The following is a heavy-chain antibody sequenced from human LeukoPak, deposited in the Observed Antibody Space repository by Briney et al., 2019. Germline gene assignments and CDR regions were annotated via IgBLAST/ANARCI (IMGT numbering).Heavy chain of an antibody. CDR2: INWNGGST. CDR1: GFTFDDYG. CDR3: ARDPGGSYPYYFDY. Sequence: GGSLRLSCAASGFTFDDYGMSWVRQAPGKGLEWVSGINWNGGSTGYADSVKGRFTISRDNAKNSLYLQMNSLRAEDTALYYCARDPGGSYPYYFDYWGQGTLVTVSS. V-gene: IGHV3-20*04. J-gene: IGHJ4*02. D-gene: IGHD1-26*01.